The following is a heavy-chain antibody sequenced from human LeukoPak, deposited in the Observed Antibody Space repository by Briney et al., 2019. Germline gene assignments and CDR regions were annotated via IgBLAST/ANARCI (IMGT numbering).Heavy chain of an antibody. V-gene: IGHV4-38-2*01. J-gene: IGHJ4*02. D-gene: IGHD1-1*01. CDR3: ARNVTAGFFDY. CDR2: IYHSWGI. CDR1: VPSITRNYF. Sequence: SETLSLTCAVSVPSITRNYFWAWFRQPPGKGLEWIATIYHSWGIYFNPSLKSRVSISLDASNNQIFLKLASVTAADTAIYYCARNVTAGFFDYWGQGILITVSS.